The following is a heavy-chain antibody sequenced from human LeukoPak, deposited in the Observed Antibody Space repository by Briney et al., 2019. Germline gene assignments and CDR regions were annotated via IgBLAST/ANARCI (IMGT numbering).Heavy chain of an antibody. J-gene: IGHJ4*02. Sequence: SETLSLTCTVSGGSISSYYWSWIRQPPGKGLEWIGYIYYSGSTSYNPSLKSRVTISVDTSKNQFSLKLSSVTAADTAVYYCARELSYCSSTSCYPAYYFDYWGQGTLVTVSS. CDR2: IYYSGST. CDR1: GGSISSYY. V-gene: IGHV4-59*01. D-gene: IGHD2-2*01. CDR3: ARELSYCSSTSCYPAYYFDY.